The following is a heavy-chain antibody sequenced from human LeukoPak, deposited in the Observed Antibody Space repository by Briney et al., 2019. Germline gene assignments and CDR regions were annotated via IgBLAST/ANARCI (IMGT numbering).Heavy chain of an antibody. CDR1: GNYW. CDR2: INSDGSWT. Sequence: AGGSLRLSCAASGNYWMHWVRQAPGKGLVWVSHINSDGSWTTYVDSVKGRFTISKGNAKNMVYLQMNNLRAEDTAVYYCVSFYETYWGRGTLVTVSS. J-gene: IGHJ4*02. CDR3: VSFYETY. D-gene: IGHD2-2*01. V-gene: IGHV3-74*01.